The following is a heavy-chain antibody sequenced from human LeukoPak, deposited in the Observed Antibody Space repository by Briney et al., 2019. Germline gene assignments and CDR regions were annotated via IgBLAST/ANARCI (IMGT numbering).Heavy chain of an antibody. CDR1: GGTFSSYA. D-gene: IGHD3-22*01. CDR2: IIPIFGTA. J-gene: IGHJ5*02. Sequence: GASVKVSCKASGGTFSSYAISWVRQAPGQGLEWMGGIIPIFGTANYAQKFQGGVTITTDESTSTAYMELSSLRSEDTAVYYCARDYRTRYYDSSQGYNWFDPWGQGTLVTVSS. CDR3: ARDYRTRYYDSSQGYNWFDP. V-gene: IGHV1-69*05.